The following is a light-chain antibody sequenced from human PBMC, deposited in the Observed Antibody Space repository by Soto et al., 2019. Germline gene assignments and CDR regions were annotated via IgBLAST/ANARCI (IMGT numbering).Light chain of an antibody. CDR3: SAYTARSTLL. CDR2: EVR. Sequence: QSALTQPASVSGSAGQSITISCSGTMRDVGAYNLVSWYQQHPGTAPKLIIYEVRNRPSGISSRFSGSRSGNTASLTISGLQYEEEGDYSCSAYTARSTLLFGGGTKVTVL. V-gene: IGLV2-14*01. CDR1: MRDVGAYNL. J-gene: IGLJ3*02.